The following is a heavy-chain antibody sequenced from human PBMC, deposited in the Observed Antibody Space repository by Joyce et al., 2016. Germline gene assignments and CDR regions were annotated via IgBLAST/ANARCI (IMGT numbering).Heavy chain of an antibody. Sequence: EVQLVESGGGLVKPGRSMRLSCQSSGFLFGDYAMNWFRQAPGKGLELVGFIRSKAYGGTTDYAASVKGRFTISRDDSKSIAYLQMNSLKTEDTAVYYCTRIGDCSGGSCYEGWFDPWGQGTLVTVSS. CDR3: TRIGDCSGGSCYEGWFDP. CDR2: IRSKAYGGTT. J-gene: IGHJ5*02. V-gene: IGHV3-49*05. CDR1: GFLFGDYA. D-gene: IGHD2-15*01.